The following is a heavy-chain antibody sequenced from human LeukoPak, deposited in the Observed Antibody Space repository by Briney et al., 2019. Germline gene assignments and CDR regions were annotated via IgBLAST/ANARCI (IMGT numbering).Heavy chain of an antibody. CDR3: ARDRAVADGRLYY. V-gene: IGHV3-66*01. D-gene: IGHD6-19*01. J-gene: IGHJ4*02. CDR1: GFTVNSNY. CDR2: IYSGDST. Sequence: PGGSLRLSCAASGFTVNSNYMSWVRQAPGKGLEWVSVIYSGDSTYYADSVKGRFIISRDNSKNTVYLQMNSLRAEDTAVYYCARDRAVADGRLYYWGQGTLVTVSS.